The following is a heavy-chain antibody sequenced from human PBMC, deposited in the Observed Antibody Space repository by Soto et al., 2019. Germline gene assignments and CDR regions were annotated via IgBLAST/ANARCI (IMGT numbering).Heavy chain of an antibody. V-gene: IGHV1-8*01. J-gene: IGHJ4*02. CDR1: GDTFTTYD. D-gene: IGHD3-10*01. CDR2: INPNSGNI. Sequence: GASVKVSCKASGDTFTTYDINWVRQATGHGLEWMGWINPNSGNIGYAQRFQGGVTMTRDTAIRTAYMEVSSLRSDDTAVYYCARGRASGSYYLLDYRGQGTLVTVSS. CDR3: ARGRASGSYYLLDY.